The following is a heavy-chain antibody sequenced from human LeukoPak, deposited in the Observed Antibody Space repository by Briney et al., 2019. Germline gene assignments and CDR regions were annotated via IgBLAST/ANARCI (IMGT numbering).Heavy chain of an antibody. V-gene: IGHV3-23*01. Sequence: GGSLRLSCAAPGFTFSNYAMIWVRPAPGKGLEWVSSISGRGGSTYYAGSVKGRFTISRDNSKNTLSLQMDSLRSEDTAVYYCAKDSGVVVTAIPNYWGQGALVTVSS. D-gene: IGHD2-21*02. J-gene: IGHJ4*02. CDR1: GFTFSNYA. CDR3: AKDSGVVVTAIPNY. CDR2: ISGRGGST.